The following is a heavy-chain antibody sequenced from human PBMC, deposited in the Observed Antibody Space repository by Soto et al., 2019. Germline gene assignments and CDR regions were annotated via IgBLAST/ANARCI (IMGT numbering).Heavy chain of an antibody. J-gene: IGHJ4*02. CDR1: GFTFSSYG. D-gene: IGHD3-22*01. V-gene: IGHV3-33*01. CDR3: ARGFLNYYDSSGYSNY. Sequence: GGSLRLSCAASGFTFSSYGMHWVRQAPGKGLEWVAVIWYDGSNKYYADSVKGRFTISRDNSKNTLYLQMNSLRAEDTAVYYCARGFLNYYDSSGYSNYWGQGTLVTVSS. CDR2: IWYDGSNK.